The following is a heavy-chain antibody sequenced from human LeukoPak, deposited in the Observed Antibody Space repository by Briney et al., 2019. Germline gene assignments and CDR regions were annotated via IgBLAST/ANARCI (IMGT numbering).Heavy chain of an antibody. Sequence: PGGSLRLSCAACEFTLRSYNMHWVRQAPGKGLEWVSYISTSSTYIYYADSVKGRFTISRDNAKNSLYLHMDSLRAEDTAVYYCARDASGSSIGLIDFWGQGTLVTVSS. V-gene: IGHV3-21*01. CDR2: ISTSSTYI. CDR1: EFTLRSYN. D-gene: IGHD1-26*01. J-gene: IGHJ4*02. CDR3: ARDASGSSIGLIDF.